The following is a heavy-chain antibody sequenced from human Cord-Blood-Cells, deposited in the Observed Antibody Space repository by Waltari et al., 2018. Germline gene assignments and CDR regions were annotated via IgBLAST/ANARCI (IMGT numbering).Heavy chain of an antibody. V-gene: IGHV1-18*01. CDR1: GYTFTSYG. CDR3: AIGKPGIAVAGTYCQH. J-gene: IGHJ1*01. Sequence: QVQLVQSGAEVKKPGASVKVSCKASGYTFTSYGISWVRQAPGQGLEWRGWIGVNIGNTTDAQRAKGRVPMSTDTSTGPAYMGLMGRRSDDTAVYYCAIGKPGIAVAGTYCQHWGQGTLVTVSS. CDR2: IGVNIGNT. D-gene: IGHD6-19*01.